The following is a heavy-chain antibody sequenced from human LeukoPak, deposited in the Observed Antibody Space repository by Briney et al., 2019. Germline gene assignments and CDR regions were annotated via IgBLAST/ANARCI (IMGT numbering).Heavy chain of an antibody. J-gene: IGHJ4*02. CDR1: GFTVSSNY. CDR2: ISYDGSNK. CDR3: ARVSWDSFDY. Sequence: PGGSLRLSCAASGFTVSSNYMNWVRQAPGKGLEWVAVISYDGSNKYYADSVKGRFTISRDNSKNTLYLQMNSLRAEDTAVYYCARVSWDSFDYWGQGTLVTVSS. V-gene: IGHV3-30-3*01. D-gene: IGHD1-26*01.